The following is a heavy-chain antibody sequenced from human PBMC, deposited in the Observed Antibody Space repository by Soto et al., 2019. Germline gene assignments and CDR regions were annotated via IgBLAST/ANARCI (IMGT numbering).Heavy chain of an antibody. J-gene: IGHJ5*02. D-gene: IGHD1-20*01. CDR1: GGSVSSGSYY. CDR3: ARDGVTGTGFDP. CDR2: IYYSGST. V-gene: IGHV4-61*01. Sequence: KTSETLSLTCTVSGGSVSSGSYYWSWIRQPPGKGLEWIGYIYYSGSTNYNPSLKSRVTISVDTSKNQFSLKLSSVTAADTAVYYCARDGVTGTGFDPWGQGALVTVSS.